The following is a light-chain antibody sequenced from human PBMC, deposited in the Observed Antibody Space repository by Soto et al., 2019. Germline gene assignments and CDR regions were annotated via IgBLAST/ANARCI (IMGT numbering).Light chain of an antibody. V-gene: IGKV3-11*01. Sequence: EIVLTQSPATLSLSPGERATLSCRASQSVSSYLAWYQQKPGQAPRLLIYDASNRATGIPARFSGSGSGTDFTLTISSLEPEDFLVYYGQQRSNWPPLTPFGQGTRPEIK. CDR2: DAS. CDR1: QSVSSY. J-gene: IGKJ5*01. CDR3: QQRSNWPPLTP.